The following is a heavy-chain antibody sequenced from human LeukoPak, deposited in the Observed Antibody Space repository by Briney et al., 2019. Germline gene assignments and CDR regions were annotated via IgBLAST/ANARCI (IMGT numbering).Heavy chain of an antibody. Sequence: SETLSLTCTVSGDSINTYYWNWIRQPPGKGLEWIGNIYYTGSTKYNPSPKSRVTISVDRSKNQFSLKLSSVTAADTAVYYCARGTDDYDILTGYYNGKYFDYWGQGTLVTVSS. CDR1: GDSINTYY. CDR2: IYYTGST. D-gene: IGHD3-9*01. CDR3: ARGTDDYDILTGYYNGKYFDY. V-gene: IGHV4-59*12. J-gene: IGHJ4*02.